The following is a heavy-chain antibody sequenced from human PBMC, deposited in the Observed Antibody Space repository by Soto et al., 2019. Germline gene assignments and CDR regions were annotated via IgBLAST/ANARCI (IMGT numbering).Heavy chain of an antibody. D-gene: IGHD6-13*01. Sequence: SQTLSLTCAISRDSLSSNSAAWNWIRQSPSRGIEWLGRTYYRSKWYNDYAVSVKSRITLNPDTSKNQFSLQLNSVTPEDTAVYYCAREGAAAGNYDYYGMDVWGQGTTVTVSS. CDR3: AREGAAAGNYDYYGMDV. V-gene: IGHV6-1*01. CDR2: TYYRSKWYN. J-gene: IGHJ6*02. CDR1: RDSLSSNSAA.